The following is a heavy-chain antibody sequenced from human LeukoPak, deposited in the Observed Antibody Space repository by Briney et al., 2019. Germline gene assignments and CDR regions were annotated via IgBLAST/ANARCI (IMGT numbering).Heavy chain of an antibody. CDR3: AKDLAECSSTSCYLNWFDP. CDR1: GFTFSSYA. CDR2: ISGSGGST. Sequence: GGSLRLSCAASGFTFSSYAMSWVRQAPGKGLEWVSAISGSGGSTYYADSVKGRFTISRDNSKNTLYLQMNSLRAEDTAVYYCAKDLAECSSTSCYLNWFDPWGQGTLVTVSS. V-gene: IGHV3-23*01. D-gene: IGHD2-2*01. J-gene: IGHJ5*02.